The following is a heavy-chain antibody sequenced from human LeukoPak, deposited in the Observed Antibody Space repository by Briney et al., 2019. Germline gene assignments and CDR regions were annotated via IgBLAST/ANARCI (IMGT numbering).Heavy chain of an antibody. CDR2: ISYSGKT. CDR3: ARHSPHFSGWYLFDY. CDR1: GGSMSSYY. J-gene: IGHJ4*02. Sequence: PSETLSLTCTVSGGSMSSYYWMWIRQPPGKGLEWIGSISYSGKTNHNPSLRSRVTISVDTSKNQFSLKLSSVTAAETAVYYCARHSPHFSGWYLFDYWGQGTLVTVSS. D-gene: IGHD6-19*01. V-gene: IGHV4-59*08.